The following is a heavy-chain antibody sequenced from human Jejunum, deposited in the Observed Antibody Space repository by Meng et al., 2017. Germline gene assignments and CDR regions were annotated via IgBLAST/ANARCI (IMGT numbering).Heavy chain of an antibody. CDR3: ARDLYGDNGAHFDF. CDR2: INTDNDDT. D-gene: IGHD4-17*01. V-gene: IGHV1-3*04. J-gene: IGHJ4*02. Sequence: VQVVPWGGWVEKGGASVRVSCKASGYIVGSYIIQWMRQAPGQGLEWMGWINTDNDDTKSSQKYEGRVTFTRETSATAAYMELSSLGSEDTAVYFCARDLYGDNGAHFDFWGQGTLVTVSS. CDR1: GYIVGSYI.